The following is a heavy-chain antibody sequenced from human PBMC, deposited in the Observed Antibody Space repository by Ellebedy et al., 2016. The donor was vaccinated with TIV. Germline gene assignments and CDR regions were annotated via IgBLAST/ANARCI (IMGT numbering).Heavy chain of an antibody. CDR3: ARGPAYYDILTGYSL. CDR2: ISSSGSTI. V-gene: IGHV3-48*03. D-gene: IGHD3-9*01. Sequence: GGSLRLSCAASGFTFSSYEMNWVRQAPGKGLEWVSYISSSGSTIYYADSVKGRFTISRDNAKNSLYLQMNSLRAEDTAVYYCARGPAYYDILTGYSLWGQGTLVTVSS. J-gene: IGHJ4*02. CDR1: GFTFSSYE.